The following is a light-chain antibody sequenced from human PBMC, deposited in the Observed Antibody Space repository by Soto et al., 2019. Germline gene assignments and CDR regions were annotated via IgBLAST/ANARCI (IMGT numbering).Light chain of an antibody. V-gene: IGKV1-27*01. CDR1: HDISNS. CDR2: AAS. J-gene: IGKJ3*01. Sequence: DIQMAQSPSSLSASVGDRVTLTCRASHDISNSLAWYQQKPGKAPRLLIYAASTLLSGVPSRFSGSGSGTDFILTISSLQPEDVAIYYCQKYNSAPFTFGPGTKVDIK. CDR3: QKYNSAPFT.